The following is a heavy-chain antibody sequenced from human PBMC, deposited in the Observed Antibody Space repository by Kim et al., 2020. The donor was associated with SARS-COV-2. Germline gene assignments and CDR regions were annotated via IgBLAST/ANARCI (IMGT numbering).Heavy chain of an antibody. CDR3: ASQYGDPEDYYYGMDV. Sequence: SETLSLTCTVSGYSISSGYYWGWIRQPPGKGLEWIGSIYHSGSTYYNPSLKSRVTISVDTSKNQFSLKLSSVTAADTAVYYCASQYGDPEDYYYGMDVWGQGTTVTVSS. CDR2: IYHSGST. V-gene: IGHV4-38-2*02. CDR1: GYSISSGYY. D-gene: IGHD4-17*01. J-gene: IGHJ6*02.